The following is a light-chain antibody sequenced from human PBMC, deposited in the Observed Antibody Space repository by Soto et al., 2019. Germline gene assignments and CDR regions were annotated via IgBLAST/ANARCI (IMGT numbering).Light chain of an antibody. V-gene: IGKV1-17*01. Sequence: DIQITQSPSSLSADVGDRVNITFRSSQGISNDLGWYQQKPGKAPNRLIYAASILQSGVPSRFSGSGSGTEFTLTISSLQTEDFATYYCLQHNSFPLTFGGGTKVDIK. CDR1: QGISND. CDR2: AAS. CDR3: LQHNSFPLT. J-gene: IGKJ4*01.